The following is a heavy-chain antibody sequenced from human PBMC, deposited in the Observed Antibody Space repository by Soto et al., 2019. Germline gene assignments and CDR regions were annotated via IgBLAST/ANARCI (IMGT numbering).Heavy chain of an antibody. J-gene: IGHJ5*02. CDR3: AREGVGVVVVAETGPAWSAP. CDR1: GGSISSGDYY. V-gene: IGHV4-30-4*01. D-gene: IGHD2-15*01. Sequence: SETLFLTCTVSGGSISSGDYYWSWIRQPPGKGQEWIGYIYYSGSTYYNPSLKSRVTISVDTSKNQFSLTLSSVTATDTAVYYCAREGVGVVVVAETGPAWSAPWGKGTLVTVPS. CDR2: IYYSGST.